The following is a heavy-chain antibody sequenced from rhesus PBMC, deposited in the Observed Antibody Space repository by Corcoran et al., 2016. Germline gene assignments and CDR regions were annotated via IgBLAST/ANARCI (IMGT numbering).Heavy chain of an antibody. V-gene: IGHV3-8*01. CDR2: INTGGGNT. CDR3: AKGGPENRFDV. CDR1: GFTFSNYY. J-gene: IGHJ5-1*01. Sequence: EVQLVESGGGLVQPGGSLRLSCTGSGFTFSNYYMYWVRQAPGKGLEWVSGINTGGGNTWYTDSVKGRFTVSKENAKNTLFLQMDSMRAEDTAVYFCAKGGPENRFDVWGPGVLVTVSS.